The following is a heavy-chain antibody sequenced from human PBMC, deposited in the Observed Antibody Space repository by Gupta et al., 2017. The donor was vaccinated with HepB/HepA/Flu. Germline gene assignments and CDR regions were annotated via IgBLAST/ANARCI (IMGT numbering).Heavy chain of an antibody. CDR1: GGSFSGYY. J-gene: IGHJ6*02. D-gene: IGHD2-15*01. CDR2: INHSGST. Sequence: QVQLQQWGAGLLKPSETLSLTCAVYGGSFSGYYWSWIRQPPGKGLEWIGEINHSGSTNYNPSLKSRVTISVDTSKNQFSLKLSSVTAADTAVYYCARGLVVRESGMDVWGQGTTVTVSS. V-gene: IGHV4-34*01. CDR3: ARGLVVRESGMDV.